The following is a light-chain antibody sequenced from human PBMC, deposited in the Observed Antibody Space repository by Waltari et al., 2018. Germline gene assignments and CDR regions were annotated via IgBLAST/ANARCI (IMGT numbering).Light chain of an antibody. V-gene: IGKV4-1*01. CDR1: LSILHSSENKNY. Sequence: DIVMTQSPDSLSVSLGERATINCKSSLSILHSSENKNYLSWYQQKSGQSPKLLIYGASTRESGVPDRFSGSGYGTDFTLTISSLQAEDVAVYYCQQYYSTPFTFGPGTKVDIK. CDR3: QQYYSTPFT. CDR2: GAS. J-gene: IGKJ3*01.